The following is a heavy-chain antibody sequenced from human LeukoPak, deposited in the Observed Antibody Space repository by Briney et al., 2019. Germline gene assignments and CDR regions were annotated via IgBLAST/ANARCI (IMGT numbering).Heavy chain of an antibody. V-gene: IGHV5-51*01. Sequence: GESLKISCQGSEYSFTTYWIGWVRQMPGKGLEWMGIIYPGDSDTRYSPSFQGQVTISADKSISTAYLQWSSLKASDTAMYYCARYRTVSELDYWGQGTLVTVSS. D-gene: IGHD1-1*01. CDR2: IYPGDSDT. CDR3: ARYRTVSELDY. J-gene: IGHJ4*02. CDR1: EYSFTTYW.